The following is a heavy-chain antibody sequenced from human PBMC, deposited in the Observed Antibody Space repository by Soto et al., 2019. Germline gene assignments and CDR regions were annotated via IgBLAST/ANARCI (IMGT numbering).Heavy chain of an antibody. CDR1: EASVSRNSAG. V-gene: IGHV6-1*01. D-gene: IGHD1-26*01. Sequence: SQPLSLTFTITEASVSRNSAGWSWVRQSPSRGLEWLGRTYYRSKWYYEYAVSVRGRITINPDTSKNQYSLQLNSVTPEDTAVYFGDRWEKYTGRIFYYCGPAATITVPS. J-gene: IGHJ4*01. CDR3: DRWEKYTGRIFYY. CDR2: TYYRSKWYY.